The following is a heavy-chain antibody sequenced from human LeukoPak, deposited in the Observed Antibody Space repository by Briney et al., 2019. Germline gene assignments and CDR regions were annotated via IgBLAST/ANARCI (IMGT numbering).Heavy chain of an antibody. Sequence: ASVKVSCKASGYTFTGYYMHWVRQAPGQGLEWMGWINPNSGGTNYAQKFQGRVTMTRDTSISTAYMELSRLRSDDTAVCYCAREAPFSIFGVVEKAFDIWGQGTMVTVSS. CDR3: AREAPFSIFGVVEKAFDI. J-gene: IGHJ3*02. CDR1: GYTFTGYY. D-gene: IGHD3-3*01. V-gene: IGHV1-2*02. CDR2: INPNSGGT.